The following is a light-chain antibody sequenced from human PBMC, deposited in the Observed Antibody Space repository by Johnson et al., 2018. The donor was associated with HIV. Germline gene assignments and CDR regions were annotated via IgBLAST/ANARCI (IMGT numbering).Light chain of an antibody. CDR1: SSNIGNNY. Sequence: QSVLTQPPSVSAAPGQKVTISCSGSSSNIGNNYVSWYQQLPGTAPKLLIYENNKRPSGIPDRFSGSKSGTSATLGITGLQTGDEADYYCGTWDSSLSAYVIGPGTKVTVL. CDR3: GTWDSSLSAYV. J-gene: IGLJ1*01. CDR2: ENN. V-gene: IGLV1-51*02.